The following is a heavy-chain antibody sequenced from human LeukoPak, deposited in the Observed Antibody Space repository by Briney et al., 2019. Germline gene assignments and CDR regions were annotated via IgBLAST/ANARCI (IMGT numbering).Heavy chain of an antibody. CDR1: GGPISSYY. CDR2: ISYTGST. Sequence: SHTPSLTCTVTGGPISSYYWSCIRQPPAEAPEWIGYISYTGSTNYNPAPKTRLTISLNTPKNQFSLKLSSVTAADTAVYYCAAAYSYGLFDSWGQGTLVTVSS. D-gene: IGHD5-18*01. V-gene: IGHV4-59*07. J-gene: IGHJ4*02. CDR3: AAAYSYGLFDS.